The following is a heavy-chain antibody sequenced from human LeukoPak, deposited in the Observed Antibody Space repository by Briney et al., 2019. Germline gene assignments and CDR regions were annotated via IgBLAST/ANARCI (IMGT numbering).Heavy chain of an antibody. CDR3: AKGAAAGLVDWFDP. D-gene: IGHD6-13*01. J-gene: IGHJ5*02. CDR1: GFIFSNDD. Sequence: GALPLLCSVAAGFIFSNDDLWGGRRPPGGRREGGFGITGRGDETFYADSVKGRFSLSRDNSKNMLYLQMYSLGAEDTAIYYCAKGAAAGLVDWFDPWGQGTLVTVSS. V-gene: IGHV3-23*01. CDR2: ITGRGDET.